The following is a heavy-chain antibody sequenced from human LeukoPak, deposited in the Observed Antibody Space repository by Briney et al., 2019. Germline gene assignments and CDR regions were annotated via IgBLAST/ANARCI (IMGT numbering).Heavy chain of an antibody. Sequence: GGSLKLSCAASGFTVSSNYMSWVRQAPGKALEWVSVLYASGSAYYADSVKGRFTISRDNSKNTLYLQMNSLRAEDTAVYYCARVIAAAGIDYFDYWGQGTLVTVSS. D-gene: IGHD6-13*01. V-gene: IGHV3-53*01. CDR2: LYASGSA. CDR3: ARVIAAAGIDYFDY. J-gene: IGHJ4*02. CDR1: GFTVSSNY.